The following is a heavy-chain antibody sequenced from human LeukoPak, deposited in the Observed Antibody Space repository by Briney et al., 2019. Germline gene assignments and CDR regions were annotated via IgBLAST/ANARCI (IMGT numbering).Heavy chain of an antibody. D-gene: IGHD6-19*01. J-gene: IGHJ4*02. CDR2: IYYSGST. V-gene: IGHV4-59*01. CDR1: GDSISSYY. Sequence: PSETLSLTCTVSGDSISSYYWSWIRQPPGKGLEWFGYIYYSGSTNYNPSLKSRVTISVDTSKNQFSLRLSFVTAADTAVYYCARAGSGWSFDYWGQGTLVTVSS. CDR3: ARAGSGWSFDY.